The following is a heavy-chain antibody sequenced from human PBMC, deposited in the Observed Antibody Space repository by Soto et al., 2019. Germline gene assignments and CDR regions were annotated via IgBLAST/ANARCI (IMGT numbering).Heavy chain of an antibody. V-gene: IGHV3-30*18. CDR3: GKNLHSGSDDYYSGRDV. J-gene: IGHJ6*02. CDR2: ISYDGSNK. D-gene: IGHD3-22*01. CDR1: GFTFSKYG. Sequence: QVQLVESGGGVVQPGRSLRLSCAASGFTFSKYGMHWVRQAPGKGLERVAVISYDGSNKYYADSVKGRFTISRDNSKNTLYLQMNSLRPEATPVNYWGKNLHSGSDDYYSGRDVWAKGPRSPSP.